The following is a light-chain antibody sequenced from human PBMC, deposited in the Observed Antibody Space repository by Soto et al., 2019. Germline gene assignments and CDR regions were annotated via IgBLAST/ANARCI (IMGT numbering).Light chain of an antibody. V-gene: IGKV3-11*01. J-gene: IGKJ5*01. CDR1: QSVSSY. CDR2: DTS. CDR3: QQRSNCPIT. Sequence: EIVVTQSPATLSLSPGERATLSCRASQSVSSYLAWYQQKPGQAPRLLIYDTSNRATGIPARFSGSGSGTDFTLTISSLEPEDFAVYYCQQRSNCPITFGQGTRLEIK.